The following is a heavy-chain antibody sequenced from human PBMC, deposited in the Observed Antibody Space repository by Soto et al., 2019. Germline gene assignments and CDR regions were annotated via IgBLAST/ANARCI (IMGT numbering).Heavy chain of an antibody. D-gene: IGHD6-13*01. V-gene: IGHV3-30-3*01. CDR3: AREGKYRSSWSFDY. CDR2: ISYDGSNK. CDR1: GFTFSSYA. Sequence: QVQLVESGGGVVQPGRSLRLSCAASGFTFSSYAMHWVRQAPGKGLEWVAVISYDGSNKYYADSVKGRFTISRDNSKNTLYLQMNSLRAEDTAVYYCAREGKYRSSWSFDYWGQGTLVTVSS. J-gene: IGHJ4*02.